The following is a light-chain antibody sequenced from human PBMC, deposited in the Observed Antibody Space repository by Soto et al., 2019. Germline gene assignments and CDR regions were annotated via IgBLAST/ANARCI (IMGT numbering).Light chain of an antibody. J-gene: IGKJ2*01. CDR1: QSVTGNY. CDR3: QQYGSSPPYT. V-gene: IGKV3-20*01. CDR2: GSS. Sequence: EIVLTQSPGTLSLSPGERATLSCRASQSVTGNYLAWYQQRPCQSPRLLIYGSSDRATGIPDRFSGSGSGTDFTLTISRVEPEDFAVYYCQQYGSSPPYTFGQGNNLEIK.